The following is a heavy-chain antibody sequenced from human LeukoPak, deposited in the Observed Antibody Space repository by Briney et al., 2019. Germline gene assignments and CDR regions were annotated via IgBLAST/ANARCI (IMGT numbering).Heavy chain of an antibody. CDR1: GYTFTNYA. Sequence: ASVKVSCKASGYTFTNYAINWVRQAPGQGLEWMGWINTNSGNPTYAQAFTGRFVFSLDTSVSTAYLQISSLKAEDTAVYYCARPQNPYYDFWSGLNDWGQGTLVTVSS. CDR2: INTNSGNP. CDR3: ARPQNPYYDFWSGLND. D-gene: IGHD3-3*01. J-gene: IGHJ4*02. V-gene: IGHV7-4-1*02.